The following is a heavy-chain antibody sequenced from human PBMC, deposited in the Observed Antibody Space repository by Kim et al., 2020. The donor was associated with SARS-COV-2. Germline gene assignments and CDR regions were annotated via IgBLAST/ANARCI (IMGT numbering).Heavy chain of an antibody. V-gene: IGHV4-59*01. Sequence: SETLSLTCTVSGGSISSYYWSWIRQPPGKGLEWIGYIYYSGSTNYNPSLKSRVTISVDTSKNQFSLKLSSVTAADTAVYYCARMRLGSLYAFDIWGQGTMVTVSS. CDR1: GGSISSYY. CDR2: IYYSGST. J-gene: IGHJ3*02. D-gene: IGHD3-10*01. CDR3: ARMRLGSLYAFDI.